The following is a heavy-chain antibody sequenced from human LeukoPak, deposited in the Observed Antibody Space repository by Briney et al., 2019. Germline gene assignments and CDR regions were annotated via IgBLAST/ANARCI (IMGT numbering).Heavy chain of an antibody. CDR3: AGSLGYCTSNVCYLKY. D-gene: IGHD2-8*01. V-gene: IGHV1-2*02. CDR2: INPNNGDT. CDR1: GFTFTDYY. J-gene: IGHJ4*02. Sequence: GASVKVSCKASGFTFTDYYMHWVRQAPGQGLEWMGWINPNNGDTNYAQKFQGRVTMTRDTSISTAYMELSRLRSDDTAVYYCAGSLGYCTSNVCYLKYWGQGTLVTVSS.